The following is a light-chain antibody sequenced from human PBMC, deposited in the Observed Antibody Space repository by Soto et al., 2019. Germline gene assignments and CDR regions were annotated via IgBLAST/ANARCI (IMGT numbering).Light chain of an antibody. J-gene: IGLJ2*01. CDR1: SSDVGGYNY. V-gene: IGLV2-14*01. Sequence: QSALTQPASVSGSPGQSITISCTGTSSDVGGYNYVSWYQQHPGKAPKLMIYDVSNRPSGVSNRFSGSKPGNTASLTISGLQAEYEADYYCSSYTRHSPLFGGGTKLTVL. CDR3: SSYTRHSPL. CDR2: DVS.